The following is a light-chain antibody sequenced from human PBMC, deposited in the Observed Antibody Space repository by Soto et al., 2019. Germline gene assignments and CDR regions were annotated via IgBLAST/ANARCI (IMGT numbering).Light chain of an antibody. CDR2: EVS. CDR1: SSDVGSYNL. V-gene: IGLV2-23*02. Sequence: QSVLTQPASVSGSPGQSITISCTGTSSDVGSYNLVSWYQQHPGKAPKLMIYEVSKRPSGVSNRFSGSKSGNTASLTISALQAEDEADYYCCSYAGSSTFGVVFGGGTKLTVL. CDR3: CSYAGSSTFGVV. J-gene: IGLJ2*01.